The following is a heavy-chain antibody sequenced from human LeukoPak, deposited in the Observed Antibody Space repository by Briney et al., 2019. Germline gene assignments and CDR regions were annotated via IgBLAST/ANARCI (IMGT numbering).Heavy chain of an antibody. D-gene: IGHD6-13*01. CDR3: ARSPQGQQLVRMDWFDP. CDR2: ISYDGSNR. J-gene: IGHJ5*02. V-gene: IGHV3-30-3*01. Sequence: PGRSLRLSCAASGFSLSNSAMHWVRQAPGKGLQLLAVISYDGSNRYYADSVKGRFTISRDNSKNMLYLQMSSLRAEDTAVYYCARSPQGQQLVRMDWFDPWGQGTLVTVSS. CDR1: GFSLSNSA.